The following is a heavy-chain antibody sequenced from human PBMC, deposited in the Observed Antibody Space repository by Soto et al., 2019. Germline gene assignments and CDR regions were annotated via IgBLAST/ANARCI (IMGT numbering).Heavy chain of an antibody. CDR3: ARDRDTSNWFDP. D-gene: IGHD3-10*01. J-gene: IGHJ5*02. V-gene: IGHV3-66*01. CDR2: IYSGGTT. Sequence: EVQLVESGGGLVQPGGSLRLSCAASGFTVSTNYMSWVRQAPGKWLEWDSVIYSGGTTYYADSVKGRFTISRDNSENTLYLQMNSLRVEDTAVYYCARDRDTSNWFDPWGQGTLVTVSS. CDR1: GFTVSTNY.